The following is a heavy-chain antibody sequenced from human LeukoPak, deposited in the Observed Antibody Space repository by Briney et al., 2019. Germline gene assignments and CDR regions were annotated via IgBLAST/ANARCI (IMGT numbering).Heavy chain of an antibody. Sequence: ASVKVSCKASGYTFTSYYMHWVRQAPGQGLEWTGIINPSGGSTSYAQKFQGRVTMTRDMSTSTVYMELSRLRSDDTAVYYCASLKSRSDASYWGQGTLVTVSS. CDR1: GYTFTSYY. CDR2: INPSGGST. V-gene: IGHV1-46*01. J-gene: IGHJ4*02. CDR3: ASLKSRSDASY.